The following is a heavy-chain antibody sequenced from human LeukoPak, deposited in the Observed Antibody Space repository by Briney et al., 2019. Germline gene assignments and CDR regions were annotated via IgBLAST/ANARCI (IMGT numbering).Heavy chain of an antibody. CDR3: AKDRSGTIFGVVVAFDI. Sequence: GGSLRLSCAASGFTFSSYAMSWVRQAPGKGLEWVSAISGSGGSTYYADSVKSRFTISRDNSKNTLYLQMNNLRAEDTAVYYCAKDRSGTIFGVVVAFDIWGQGTMVTVSS. J-gene: IGHJ3*02. V-gene: IGHV3-23*01. CDR2: ISGSGGST. D-gene: IGHD3-3*01. CDR1: GFTFSSYA.